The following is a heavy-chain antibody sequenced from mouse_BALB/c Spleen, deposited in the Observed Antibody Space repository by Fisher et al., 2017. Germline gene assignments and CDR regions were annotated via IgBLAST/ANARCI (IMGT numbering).Heavy chain of an antibody. Sequence: KFKGKATLTADKSSSTAYMQLSSLTSVDSAVYFCARGYYYGSSHYYAMDYWGQGTSVTVSS. CDR3: ARGYYYGSSHYYAMDY. V-gene: IGHV1-80*01. D-gene: IGHD1-1*01. J-gene: IGHJ4*01.